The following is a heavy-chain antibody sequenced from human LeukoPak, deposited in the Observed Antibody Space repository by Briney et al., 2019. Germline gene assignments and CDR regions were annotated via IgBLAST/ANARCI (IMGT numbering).Heavy chain of an antibody. CDR1: GFPFSSYA. CDR3: AREAET. CDR2: ISGSGDST. D-gene: IGHD6-25*01. V-gene: IGHV3-23*01. J-gene: IGHJ4*02. Sequence: GGSLRLSCEASGFPFSSYAMSWVRQAPGKGLEWVSVISGSGDSTYYADSVEGRCTSSRDNSKDSLYLQMNSLRAEGTAVYYCAREAETWGQGTLVTVSS.